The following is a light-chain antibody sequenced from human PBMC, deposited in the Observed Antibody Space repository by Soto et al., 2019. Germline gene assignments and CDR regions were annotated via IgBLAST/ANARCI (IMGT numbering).Light chain of an antibody. V-gene: IGKV3-20*01. CDR3: QQYNSYWT. CDR1: QSVSSSY. Sequence: EIVLTQSPGTLSLSPGERATLSCRTSQSVSSSYLAWYQQRPGQAPRLLIYGASSRATGIPDTFSGSGSGTDFTLTISSLQPDDFATYYCQQYNSYWTFGQGTKVDIK. J-gene: IGKJ1*01. CDR2: GAS.